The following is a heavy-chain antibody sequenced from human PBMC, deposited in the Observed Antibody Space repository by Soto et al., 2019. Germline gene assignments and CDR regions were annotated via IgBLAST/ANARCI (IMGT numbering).Heavy chain of an antibody. CDR3: ATGYGSSWYDY. D-gene: IGHD6-13*01. Sequence: QLQLQESGPGLVKPSETLSVTCGVSGGSISSSSPYWGWIRQPPGKGLQWIGNIYYTGITYFNPSLKSRVTISVDTSKKQFFLKLTSVTAADTAVYYCATGYGSSWYDYWGQGTLVTVAS. V-gene: IGHV4-39*01. J-gene: IGHJ4*02. CDR2: IYYTGIT. CDR1: GGSISSSSPY.